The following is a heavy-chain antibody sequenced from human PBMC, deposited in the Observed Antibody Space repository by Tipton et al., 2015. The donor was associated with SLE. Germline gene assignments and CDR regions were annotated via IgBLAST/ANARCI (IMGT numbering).Heavy chain of an antibody. V-gene: IGHV4-59*01. CDR2: FHHSGST. CDR3: ARDQVGVGDFDH. D-gene: IGHD3-16*01. Sequence: TLSLTCTVSGGSINSYYWNWIRQSPGKGLEWIGYFHHSGSTNYNPSLQSRVTISRDPSKNQFSLNLSSATAADTAVFYCARDQVGVGDFDHWGQGTLVTVSS. J-gene: IGHJ4*02. CDR1: GGSINSYY.